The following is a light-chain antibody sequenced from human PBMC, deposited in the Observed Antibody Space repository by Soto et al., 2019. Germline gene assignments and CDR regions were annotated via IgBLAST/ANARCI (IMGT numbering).Light chain of an antibody. J-gene: IGLJ1*01. V-gene: IGLV2-14*01. CDR2: DVS. CDR1: SSDVGGYNY. Sequence: QSVLTQPASVSGSTAQSIPIHCTGTSSDVGGYNYVSWYQQHPGKAPKLMIYDVSNRPSGVSNRFSGSKSGNTASLTISGLQAEDEADYYCSSYTSSSTPYVFGTVTKVTVL. CDR3: SSYTSSSTPYV.